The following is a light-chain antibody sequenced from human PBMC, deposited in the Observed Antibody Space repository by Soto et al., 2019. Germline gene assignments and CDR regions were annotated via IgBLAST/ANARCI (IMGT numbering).Light chain of an antibody. Sequence: QSALTQPASVSGSPGQSITISCTGTSSDVGGYNYVSWYQQHPGKAPKLMIYEVSNRPSGVSNRFSGSKSGNTASLTISGLQAEDEADXYCSSYTSSIYVXXXX. J-gene: IGLJ1*01. CDR2: EVS. CDR3: SSYTSSIYV. CDR1: SSDVGGYNY. V-gene: IGLV2-14*01.